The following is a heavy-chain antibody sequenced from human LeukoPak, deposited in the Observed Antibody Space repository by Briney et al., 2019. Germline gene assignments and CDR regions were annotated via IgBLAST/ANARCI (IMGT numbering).Heavy chain of an antibody. V-gene: IGHV1-2*02. J-gene: IGHJ4*02. CDR1: GYSLTGYY. CDR3: ARGSSSSWYKYFFDY. D-gene: IGHD6-13*01. CDR2: INPDSGGT. Sequence: ASVKVSCEASGYSLTGYYMHWVRQAPGQGLEWMGWINPDSGGTKYAQKFQGRVTMTRDTSISTAYMELSRLRSDDTAVYYCARGSSSSWYKYFFDYWGQGTPVPVSS.